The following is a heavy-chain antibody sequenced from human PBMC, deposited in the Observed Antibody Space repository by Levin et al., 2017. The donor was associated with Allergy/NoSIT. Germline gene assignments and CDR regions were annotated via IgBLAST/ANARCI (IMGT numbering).Heavy chain of an antibody. D-gene: IGHD3/OR15-3a*01. CDR2: IYYSGST. J-gene: IGHJ4*02. V-gene: IGHV4-39*01. Sequence: PSETLSLTCTVSGGSISSSSYYWGWIRQPPGKGLEWIGSIYYSGSTYYNPSLKSRVTISVDTSKNQFSLKLSSVTAADTAVYYCARGDWPVFDYWGQGTLVTVSS. CDR3: ARGDWPVFDY. CDR1: GGSISSSSYY.